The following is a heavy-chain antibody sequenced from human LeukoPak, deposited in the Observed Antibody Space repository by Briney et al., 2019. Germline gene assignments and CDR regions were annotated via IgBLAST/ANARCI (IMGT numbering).Heavy chain of an antibody. CDR1: GFTFGSYW. CDR3: ARASYYDSADTFDI. J-gene: IGHJ3*02. V-gene: IGHV3-7*04. D-gene: IGHD3-22*01. Sequence: PGGSLRLSCAASGFTFGSYWMSWVRQAPGKGLEWVASIKQDGSEKYYVDSVKGRFTISRDNAKNSLYLQMNSLRAEDTAVYYCARASYYDSADTFDIWGQGTMVTVSS. CDR2: IKQDGSEK.